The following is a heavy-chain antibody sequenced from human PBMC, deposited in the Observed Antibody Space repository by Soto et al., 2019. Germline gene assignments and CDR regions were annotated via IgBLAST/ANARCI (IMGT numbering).Heavy chain of an antibody. Sequence: ASVTVSCKVSGYTLTELSMHWVRQAPGKGLEWMGGFDPEDGETIYAQKFQGRVTMTEDTSTDTAYMELSSLRSEDTAVYYCATVNLLVVVAAEPLYYFDYWGQGTLVTVSS. CDR2: FDPEDGET. J-gene: IGHJ4*02. V-gene: IGHV1-24*01. D-gene: IGHD2-15*01. CDR1: GYTLTELS. CDR3: ATVNLLVVVAAEPLYYFDY.